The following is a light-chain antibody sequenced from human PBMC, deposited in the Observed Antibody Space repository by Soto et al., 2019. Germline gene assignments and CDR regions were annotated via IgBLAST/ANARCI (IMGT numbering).Light chain of an antibody. Sequence: EMVLTQSPGTLSLSPGERATLSCRTSQSVSSNYLAWYQQKPGQAPRLLIYGASSRATGIPDRFSGSGSGTDFTLTISSLQSEDFTVYYCQQYNKWPVTFGGGTKVDIK. CDR2: GAS. J-gene: IGKJ4*01. CDR1: QSVSSNY. V-gene: IGKV3-20*01. CDR3: QQYNKWPVT.